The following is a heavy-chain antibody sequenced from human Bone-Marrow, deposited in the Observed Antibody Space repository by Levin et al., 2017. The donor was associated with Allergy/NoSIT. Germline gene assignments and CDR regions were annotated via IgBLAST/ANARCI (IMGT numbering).Heavy chain of an antibody. CDR3: ARHSDFRSGTVASYHMDV. CDR1: GVSISDHY. Sequence: TSQTLSLTCTVSGVSISDHYWSWIRQSPEKGLEWIAYIHNSGTTNYNPSLRSRVTISLDPSTNRFSLKMSSVTAADTAIYYCARHSDFRSGTVASYHMDVWGRGTTVTVSS. D-gene: IGHD3-3*01. V-gene: IGHV4-59*08. J-gene: IGHJ6*03. CDR2: IHNSGTT.